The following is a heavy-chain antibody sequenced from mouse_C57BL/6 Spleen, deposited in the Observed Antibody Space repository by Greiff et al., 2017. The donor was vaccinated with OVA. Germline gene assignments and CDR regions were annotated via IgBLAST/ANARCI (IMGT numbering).Heavy chain of an antibody. V-gene: IGHV1-66*01. J-gene: IGHJ2*01. D-gene: IGHD2-3*01. Sequence: QVQLQQSGPELVKPGASVTISCKASGYSFTSYYIHWVKQRPGQGLEWIGWIYAGSGNTKYNEKFKGKATLTADTSSSTAYMQLSSLTSEDSAVYYCATGDDGYYGYWGQGTTLTVSS. CDR1: GYSFTSYY. CDR2: IYAGSGNT. CDR3: ATGDDGYYGY.